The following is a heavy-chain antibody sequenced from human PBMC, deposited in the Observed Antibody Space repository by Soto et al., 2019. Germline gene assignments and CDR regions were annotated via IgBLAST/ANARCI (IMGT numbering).Heavy chain of an antibody. J-gene: IGHJ6*02. D-gene: IGHD3-10*01. CDR3: AREGYYSGSESYSPPRYYGMGV. CDR1: GYSFTTYG. Sequence: QVQLVQSGAEVKKPGASVKVSCKASGYSFTTYGISWVRQAPGQGLEWMGWISDYNGNTNYEKKFQGRVTMTTDTTTRTAYMELKSLRSDDTAVYYCAREGYYSGSESYSPPRYYGMGVWGQGTTVTVS. V-gene: IGHV1-18*01. CDR2: ISDYNGNT.